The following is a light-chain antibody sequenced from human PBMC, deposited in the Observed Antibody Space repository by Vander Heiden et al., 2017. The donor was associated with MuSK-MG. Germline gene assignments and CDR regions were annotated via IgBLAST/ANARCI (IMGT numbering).Light chain of an antibody. V-gene: IGLV2-14*03. CDR2: DVS. Sequence: HSALTQPASVSGSPGQSFSIPCTGTSSDVGTYSYVSWYQQHPGEAPKVMIYDVSNRPSGVSNRFSGSKSGNTASLTISGLQAEDEADYYCSSYTTSSTLVFGGGTRLTVL. J-gene: IGLJ2*01. CDR3: SSYTTSSTLV. CDR1: SSDVGTYSY.